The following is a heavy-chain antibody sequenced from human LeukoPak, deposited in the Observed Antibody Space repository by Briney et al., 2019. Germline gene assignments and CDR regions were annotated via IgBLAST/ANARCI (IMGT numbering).Heavy chain of an antibody. CDR3: AKGSSIVGERD. CDR2: ISSSSSCI. D-gene: IGHD1-26*01. J-gene: IGHJ4*02. CDR1: GFTFSSYS. V-gene: IGHV3-21*01. Sequence: SGGSLRLSCAASGFTFSSYSMNWVRQAPGKGLEWVSSISSSSSCIYYADSVKGRFTISRDNAKNSLYLQMNSLRAEDTAVYYCAKGSSIVGERDWGQGILVTVSS.